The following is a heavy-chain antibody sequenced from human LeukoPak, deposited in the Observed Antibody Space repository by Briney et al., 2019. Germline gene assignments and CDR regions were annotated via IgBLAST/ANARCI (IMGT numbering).Heavy chain of an antibody. V-gene: IGHV4-59*01. CDR3: ARDMEREFSYGMDV. Sequence: PSETLSLTCTVSGGSISSYYWSWIRQPPGKGLEWIGYIYYSGSTNYKPSLKSRVTISVDTSKNQFSLKLSSVTAADTAVYYCARDMEREFSYGMDVWGQGTTVTVSS. J-gene: IGHJ6*02. CDR2: IYYSGST. CDR1: GGSISSYY. D-gene: IGHD1-26*01.